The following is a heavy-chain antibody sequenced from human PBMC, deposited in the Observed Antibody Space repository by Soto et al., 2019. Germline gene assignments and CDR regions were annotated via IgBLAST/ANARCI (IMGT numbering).Heavy chain of an antibody. D-gene: IGHD3-10*01. CDR3: ATGRVYWGSEY. V-gene: IGHV4-59*01. Sequence: QVQLQESGPGLVKPLETLSLTCTVPGGSITSYYWSWVRQPPGKGLEWIGYIYYNGNINYNPSLMSRLSISLDTSKNQFSLRLSSVTAADTAVYYCATGRVYWGSEYWGQGTLVTVSS. J-gene: IGHJ4*02. CDR1: GGSITSYY. CDR2: IYYNGNI.